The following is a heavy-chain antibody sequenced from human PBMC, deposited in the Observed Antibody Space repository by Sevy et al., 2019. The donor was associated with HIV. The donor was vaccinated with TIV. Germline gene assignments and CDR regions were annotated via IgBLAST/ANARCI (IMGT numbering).Heavy chain of an antibody. CDR1: GDSISNYY. V-gene: IGHV4-4*07. Sequence: SETLSLTCTVSGDSISNYYWSWIRQPAGKGLEWIGRIYDSGSATYNPSLESRVTMSADTTKNQFSLKLNSVTAADTAVYYCARDRVTIFGVTIDYYFDYWGQGTLVTVSS. CDR2: IYDSGSA. CDR3: ARDRVTIFGVTIDYYFDY. J-gene: IGHJ4*02. D-gene: IGHD3-3*01.